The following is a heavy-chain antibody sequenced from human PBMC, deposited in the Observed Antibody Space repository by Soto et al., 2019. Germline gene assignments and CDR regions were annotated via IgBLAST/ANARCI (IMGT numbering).Heavy chain of an antibody. J-gene: IGHJ6*02. CDR1: GGTFSSYT. Sequence: QVQLVQSGAEVKKPGSSVKVSCKASGGTFSSYTISWVRQAPGQGLEWMGRIIPILGIANYAQKFQGRVTTTAAKSTSTAYMELSSLRSEDTAVYYCARGTGRGGMDVWGQGTTVTVSS. CDR3: ARGTGRGGMDV. V-gene: IGHV1-69*02. D-gene: IGHD3-9*01. CDR2: IIPILGIA.